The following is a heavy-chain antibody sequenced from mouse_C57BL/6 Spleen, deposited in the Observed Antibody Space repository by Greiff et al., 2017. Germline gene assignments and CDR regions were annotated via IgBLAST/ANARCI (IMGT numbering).Heavy chain of an antibody. D-gene: IGHD2-4*01. CDR1: GYTFTDYN. CDR2: INPNNGGT. CDR3: ARERDDYAAREAMDY. J-gene: IGHJ4*01. V-gene: IGHV1-22*01. Sequence: EVKLMESGPELVKPGASVKMSCKASGYTFTDYNMHWVKQSHGKSLEWIGYINPNNGGTSYNQKFKGKATLTVNKSSRTAYMELRSLTSEDSAVYYCARERDDYAAREAMDYWGQGTSVTVSS.